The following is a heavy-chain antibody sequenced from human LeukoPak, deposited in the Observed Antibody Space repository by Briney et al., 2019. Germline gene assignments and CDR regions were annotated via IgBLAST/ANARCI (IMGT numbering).Heavy chain of an antibody. J-gene: IGHJ4*02. CDR3: ARSGYSYGHTIDY. D-gene: IGHD5-18*01. Sequence: SETLSLSCAVYGGSFSGYYWSWIRQPPGKGLEWIGSIYYSGSTYYNPSLKSRVTISVDTSKNQFSLKLSSVTAADTAVYYCARSGYSYGHTIDYWGQGTLVTVSS. CDR1: GGSFSGYY. CDR2: IYYSGST. V-gene: IGHV4-34*01.